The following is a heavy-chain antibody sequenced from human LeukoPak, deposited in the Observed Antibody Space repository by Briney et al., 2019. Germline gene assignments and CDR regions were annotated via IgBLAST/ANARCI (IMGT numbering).Heavy chain of an antibody. D-gene: IGHD2-15*01. J-gene: IGHJ5*02. CDR2: ISSSSSYI. Sequence: PGGSLGLSCAASGFTFSSYSMNWVRQAPGKGLEWVSSISSSSSYIYYADSVKGRFTISRDNAKNSLYLQMNSLRAEDTAVYYCAREAGXYCSGGSCSDTGGFDPWGQGTLVTVSS. V-gene: IGHV3-21*01. CDR3: AREAGXYCSGGSCSDTGGFDP. CDR1: GFTFSSYS.